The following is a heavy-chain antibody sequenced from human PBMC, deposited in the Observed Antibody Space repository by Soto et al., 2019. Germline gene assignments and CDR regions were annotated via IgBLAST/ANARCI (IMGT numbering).Heavy chain of an antibody. J-gene: IGHJ4*02. Sequence: EVQLVESGGGLVQPGRSLRLSCAASGFTFDDYAMHWVRQAPGKGLEWGSGISWNSGSIGYADSVKGRFTISRDNAKNSLYLQMNSLRAEDTALYYCAKDRNFWSGYVFDYWGQGTLVTVSS. CDR2: ISWNSGSI. CDR3: AKDRNFWSGYVFDY. D-gene: IGHD3-3*01. CDR1: GFTFDDYA. V-gene: IGHV3-9*01.